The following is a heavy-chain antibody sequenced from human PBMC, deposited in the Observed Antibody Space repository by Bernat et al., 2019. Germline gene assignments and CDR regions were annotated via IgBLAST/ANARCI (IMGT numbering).Heavy chain of an antibody. CDR3: AKDRRIAASLDY. J-gene: IGHJ4*02. CDR2: MSYDGSTQ. D-gene: IGHD6-25*01. V-gene: IGHV3-30*18. Sequence: QVHLVESGGGVVQPGGSLRLSCVASGFTFSYYGMHWVRKAPGKGLEWVAIMSYDGSTQYYADSVKGRFTISRDNSKNTLYLQMNSLRAEDTAVYYCAKDRRIAASLDYWGQGTLVTVSS. CDR1: GFTFSYYG.